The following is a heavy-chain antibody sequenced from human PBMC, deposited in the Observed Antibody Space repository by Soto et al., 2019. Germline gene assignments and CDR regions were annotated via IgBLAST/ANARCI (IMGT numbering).Heavy chain of an antibody. Sequence: ASVKVSCKASGYTFTSYYMHWGRQAPGQGLEWMGIINPSGGSTSYAQKFQGRVTMTRDTSTSTVYMELSSLRSEDTAVYYCARAQEQLVGGMDVWGQGTTVTVSS. V-gene: IGHV1-46*01. D-gene: IGHD6-6*01. CDR1: GYTFTSYY. J-gene: IGHJ6*02. CDR2: INPSGGST. CDR3: ARAQEQLVGGMDV.